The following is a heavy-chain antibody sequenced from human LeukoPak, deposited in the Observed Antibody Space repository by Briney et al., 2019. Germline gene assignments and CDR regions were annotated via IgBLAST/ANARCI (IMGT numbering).Heavy chain of an antibody. V-gene: IGHV3-9*01. J-gene: IGHJ3*01. CDR3: ARDPGGGSYDL. D-gene: IGHD3-10*01. Sequence: GGSLRLSCAASGFTFDDYAMHWVRQAPGKGLEWVSGITWNSGNIGYADSVKGRFTISRDNAKNSLYLQMNSLTDEDTAVYYCARDPGGGSYDLWGQGTMVTVSS. CDR2: ITWNSGNI. CDR1: GFTFDDYA.